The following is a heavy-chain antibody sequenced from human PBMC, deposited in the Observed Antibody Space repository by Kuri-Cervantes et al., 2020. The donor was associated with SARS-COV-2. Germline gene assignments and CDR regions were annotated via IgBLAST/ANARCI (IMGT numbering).Heavy chain of an antibody. CDR2: IYTSGST. J-gene: IGHJ6*03. CDR1: GGSFSGYY. V-gene: IGHV4-59*10. D-gene: IGHD2-2*01. CDR3: ATQGIVVVPAAIGHMDV. Sequence: SETLSLTCAVYGGSFSGYYWSWIRQPAGKGLEWIGRIYTSGSTNYNPSLKSRVTISVDTSKNQFSLKLSSVTAADTAVYYCATQGIVVVPAAIGHMDVRGKGTTVTVSS.